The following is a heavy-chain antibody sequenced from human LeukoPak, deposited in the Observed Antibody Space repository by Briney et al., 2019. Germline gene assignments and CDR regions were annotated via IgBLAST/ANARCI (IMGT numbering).Heavy chain of an antibody. CDR2: IYYSGST. J-gene: IGHJ3*02. D-gene: IGHD4-17*01. Sequence: PSETLSLTCTVSGGSISMSSYYWGWIRQPPVKGREWIGSIYYSGSTYYNPSVKIRVTISVDPSKNQFSLKLSSVTAADTAVYYCARTATGYGDSVDAFDIWGQGTMVTVSS. CDR1: GGSISMSSYY. V-gene: IGHV4-39*07. CDR3: ARTATGYGDSVDAFDI.